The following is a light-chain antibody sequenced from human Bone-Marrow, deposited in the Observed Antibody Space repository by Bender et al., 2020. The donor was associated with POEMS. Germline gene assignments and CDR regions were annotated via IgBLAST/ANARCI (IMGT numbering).Light chain of an antibody. CDR1: SGDVGGYNH. V-gene: IGLV2-23*02. CDR2: DVT. Sequence: QSALTQPASVSGSPGQSITISCTGTSGDVGGYNHVSWYQQQAGKVPKLLIYDVTKRPSGVSLRFSGSKSGNTASLTISGLQAEDEADFYCCSYADNSVWVFGGGTKLTVL. CDR3: CSYADNSVWV. J-gene: IGLJ3*02.